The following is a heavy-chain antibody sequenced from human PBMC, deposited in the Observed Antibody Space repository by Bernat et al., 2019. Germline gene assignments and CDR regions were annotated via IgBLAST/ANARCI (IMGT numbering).Heavy chain of an antibody. CDR2: ISDSGGSP. CDR1: GFTYSSYA. Sequence: EVQLVESGGGLVQPGGSLRLSCAASGFTYSSYAMTWVRQAPGKGLEWVASISDSGGSPYYAGSVKGRFTIPRDNSKNTLYLQMNGLRVDDTAVYYCAKGGGTTMSKFPHYWGQGTLVTVSS. V-gene: IGHV3-23*04. J-gene: IGHJ4*02. D-gene: IGHD4-17*01. CDR3: AKGGGTTMSKFPHY.